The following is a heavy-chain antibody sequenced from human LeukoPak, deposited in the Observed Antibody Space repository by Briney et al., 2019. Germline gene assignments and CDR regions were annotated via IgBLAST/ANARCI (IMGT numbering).Heavy chain of an antibody. CDR3: ASGILYCSSTSCYDY. V-gene: IGHV1-2*02. Sequence: ASVTVSCKASGYTFTGCYMHWVRQAPGQGLEWMGWINPNSGGTNYAQKFQGRVTMTRDTSISTAYMELSRLRSDDTAVYYCASGILYCSSTSCYDYWGQGTLVTVSS. D-gene: IGHD2-2*01. CDR2: INPNSGGT. J-gene: IGHJ4*02. CDR1: GYTFTGCY.